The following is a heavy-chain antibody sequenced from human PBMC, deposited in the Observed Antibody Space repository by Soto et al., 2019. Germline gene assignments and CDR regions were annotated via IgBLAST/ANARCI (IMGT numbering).Heavy chain of an antibody. D-gene: IGHD3-22*01. CDR1: GFTFSNAW. J-gene: IGHJ4*02. Sequence: EVQLVESGGGLVKPGGSLRLSCAASGFTFSNAWMSWVRQAPGKGLEWVGRIKSKTDGGTTDYAAPVKGRFTISRDDSKNTLYLQMNSLKTEDTAVYYCTTDDYYDSSGYFLDYWGQGTLVTVSS. V-gene: IGHV3-15*01. CDR3: TTDDYYDSSGYFLDY. CDR2: IKSKTDGGTT.